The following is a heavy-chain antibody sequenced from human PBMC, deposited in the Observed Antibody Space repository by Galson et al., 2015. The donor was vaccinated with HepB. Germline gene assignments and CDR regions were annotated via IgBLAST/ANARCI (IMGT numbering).Heavy chain of an antibody. V-gene: IGHV3-21*01. CDR1: GFTFSDYS. CDR3: ARDSRLAAADQFDY. CDR2: ISSSSSYI. J-gene: IGHJ4*02. Sequence: SLRLSCAASGFTFSDYSMNWVRQSPGKGLEWVSFISSSSSYIYYTDSVRGRFTISRDNAKNSLYLQMNSLRTEDTAVYYCARDSRLAAADQFDYWGQGTLVTVSS. D-gene: IGHD6-13*01.